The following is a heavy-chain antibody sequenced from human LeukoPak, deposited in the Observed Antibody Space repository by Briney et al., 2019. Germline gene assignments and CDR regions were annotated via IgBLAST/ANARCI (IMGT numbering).Heavy chain of an antibody. V-gene: IGHV3-48*04. CDR1: GFTFSAHN. CDR3: VRDSYDSSGQYYFDL. CDR2: IRGSGTTI. J-gene: IGHJ4*02. Sequence: GGSLRLSCAASGFTFSAHNMNWVRQAPGEGLERLSFIRGSGTTIYYADSVKGRFTISRDNTNNSLFLHMNDLRAEDTAVYYCVRDSYDSSGQYYFDLWGQGTMVTVSS. D-gene: IGHD3-22*01.